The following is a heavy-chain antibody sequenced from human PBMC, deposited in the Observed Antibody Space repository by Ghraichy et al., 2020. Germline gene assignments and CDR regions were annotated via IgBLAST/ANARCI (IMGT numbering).Heavy chain of an antibody. Sequence: SETLSLTCTVSGGSISSYYWSWIRQPPGKGLEWIGYIYYSGSTNYNPSLKSRVTISVDTSKNQFSLKLSSVTAADTAVYYCARDSPDYYDSSGYSWFDYWGQGTLVTVSS. CDR2: IYYSGST. CDR3: ARDSPDYYDSSGYSWFDY. D-gene: IGHD3-22*01. CDR1: GGSISSYY. V-gene: IGHV4-59*01. J-gene: IGHJ4*02.